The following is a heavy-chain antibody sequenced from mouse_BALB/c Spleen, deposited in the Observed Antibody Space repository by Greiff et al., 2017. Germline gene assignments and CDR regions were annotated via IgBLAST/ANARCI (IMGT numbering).Heavy chain of an antibody. Sequence: VMLVESGPELVRPGVSVKISCKGSSYTFTDYAMHWVKQSHAKSLEWIGVISTYYGNTNYNQKFKGKATLTVDKSSSTAYMELARLTSEDSAVYYCARTDYYGSSYLYYAMEYWGQGNSVTGSS. V-gene: IGHV1-67*01. CDR3: ARTDYYGSSYLYYAMEY. J-gene: IGHJ4*01. CDR1: SYTFTDYA. CDR2: ISTYYGNT. D-gene: IGHD1-1*01.